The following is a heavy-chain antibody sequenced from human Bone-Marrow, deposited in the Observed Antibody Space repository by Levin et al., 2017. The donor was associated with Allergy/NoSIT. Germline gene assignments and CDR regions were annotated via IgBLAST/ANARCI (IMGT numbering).Heavy chain of an antibody. CDR3: ARTFDTYYMDV. CDR2: IWPDGSNK. V-gene: IGHV3-33*01. J-gene: IGHJ6*03. D-gene: IGHD3-9*01. CDR1: GFTFGTYG. Sequence: LSLTCAASGFTFGTYGMHWVRQAPGKGLEWVAVIWPDGSNKYYADSVKGRFTIPRDNSRNTLYVQMNSLRAEDTAVYYCARTFDTYYMDVWGKGTTVTVSS.